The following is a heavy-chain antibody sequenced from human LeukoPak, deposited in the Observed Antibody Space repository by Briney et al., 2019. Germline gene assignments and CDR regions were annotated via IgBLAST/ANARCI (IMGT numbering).Heavy chain of an antibody. CDR3: AKSSYGSGSYYSYLFDY. Sequence: GGSLRLSCAASGFTFSSYGMHWVRQAPGKGLEWVAVISYDGSNKYYADYVKGRFTISRDNSKNTLYLQMNSLRAEDTAVYYCAKSSYGSGSYYSYLFDYWGQGTLVTVSS. J-gene: IGHJ4*02. CDR1: GFTFSSYG. CDR2: ISYDGSNK. D-gene: IGHD3-10*01. V-gene: IGHV3-30*18.